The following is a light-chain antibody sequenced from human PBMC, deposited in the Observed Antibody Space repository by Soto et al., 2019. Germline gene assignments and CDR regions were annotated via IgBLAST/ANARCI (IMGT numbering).Light chain of an antibody. CDR3: MQALQTPPSYT. Sequence: DIVMTQSPLSLPVTPGEQASISCRSSQSLLHSNGYNYLDWYLQKPGQSPQLLIYLGSNRASGVPDRFSGSGSGTDFTLKISRVEAEDVGVYYCMQALQTPPSYTFGQGTKLEIK. J-gene: IGKJ2*01. CDR1: QSLLHSNGYNY. V-gene: IGKV2-28*01. CDR2: LGS.